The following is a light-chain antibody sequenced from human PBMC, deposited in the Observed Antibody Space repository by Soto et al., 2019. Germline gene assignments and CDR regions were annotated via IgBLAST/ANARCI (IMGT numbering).Light chain of an antibody. CDR3: SSYISSSTFVV. Sequence: QSVLTQPASVSGSPGQSITISCTGTSRDVGGYHYVSWHQQHPGKAPKVIITEVSNRPSGVSNRFSGSKSGNTASLTISGLQAEDEADYYCSSYISSSTFVVFRGGTKLTVL. CDR1: SRDVGGYHY. CDR2: EVS. J-gene: IGLJ2*01. V-gene: IGLV2-14*01.